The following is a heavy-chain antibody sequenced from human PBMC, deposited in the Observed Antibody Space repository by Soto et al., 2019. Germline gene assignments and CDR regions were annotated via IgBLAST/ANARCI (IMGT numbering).Heavy chain of an antibody. J-gene: IGHJ4*02. D-gene: IGHD5-12*01. CDR3: VRDRGYGTLDS. CDR2: IYHNGRA. Sequence: QLQLQESGSGLVKPSQTLSLTCAVSGGSITSDSWSWIRQPPGKCLEWIGHIYHNGRAFYKTSLNSRVTFSVDMSKNQLSLNLRSVTPADTAVYYCVRDRGYGTLDSWGQGTRVTVSS. CDR1: GGSITSDS. V-gene: IGHV4-30-2*01.